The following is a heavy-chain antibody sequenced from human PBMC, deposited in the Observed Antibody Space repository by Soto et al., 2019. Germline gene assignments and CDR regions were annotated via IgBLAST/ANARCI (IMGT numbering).Heavy chain of an antibody. D-gene: IGHD3-22*01. CDR1: GFTFSSYA. CDR2: ISYDGSNK. CDR3: ARDLAVVITENWFDL. Sequence: QVQLVESGGGVVQPGRSLRLSCAASGFTFSSYAMHWVRQAPGKGLEWVAVISYDGSNKYYADSVKGRFTISRDNSKNTLYLQMNSLRAEDTAVYYCARDLAVVITENWFDLWGQGTLVTVSS. J-gene: IGHJ5*02. V-gene: IGHV3-30-3*01.